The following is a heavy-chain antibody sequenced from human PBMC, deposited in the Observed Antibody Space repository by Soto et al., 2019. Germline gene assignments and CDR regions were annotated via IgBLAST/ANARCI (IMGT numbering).Heavy chain of an antibody. CDR3: TTEGPETLFRFLEYHYYMDV. V-gene: IGHV3-15*01. J-gene: IGHJ6*03. D-gene: IGHD3-3*01. CDR1: GFTFRNAW. CDR2: IKSKTDGETA. Sequence: GGSLRLSCVASGFTFRNAWVSWVRQIPGKGLEWVGRIKSKTDGETADYAASVKGRFTISRDDSKDTLYLQMNSLEIEDTAVYYCTTEGPETLFRFLEYHYYMDVWGKGTTVTVSS.